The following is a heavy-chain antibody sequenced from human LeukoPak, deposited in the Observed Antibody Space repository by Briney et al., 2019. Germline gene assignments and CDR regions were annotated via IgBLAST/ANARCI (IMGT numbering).Heavy chain of an antibody. Sequence: GGSLRLSCAASGFTFSSYSMNWVRQAPGKGPEWVSYIRSSSSTIFYAESVKGRFTISRDNAKSSLYLQMSSLRAEDTAVYYCAREPYYYGMDVWGQGITVTVSS. CDR3: AREPYYYGMDV. V-gene: IGHV3-48*01. J-gene: IGHJ6*02. CDR2: IRSSSSTI. CDR1: GFTFSSYS.